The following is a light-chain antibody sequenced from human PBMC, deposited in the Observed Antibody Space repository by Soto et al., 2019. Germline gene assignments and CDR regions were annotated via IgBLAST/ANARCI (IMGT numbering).Light chain of an antibody. CDR2: EVT. J-gene: IGLJ1*01. V-gene: IGLV2-8*01. CDR1: STDHYGSNY. CDR3: SSYRSIGSLV. Sequence: QSALTQPPSASGSPGQSVTISCSGTSTDHYGSNYVSWYQQHPGKVPKLIIYEVTQRPSGVPDRFSGSKSGNTASLTVSGLQAEDEADYYCSSYRSIGSLVFGTGTKLTVL.